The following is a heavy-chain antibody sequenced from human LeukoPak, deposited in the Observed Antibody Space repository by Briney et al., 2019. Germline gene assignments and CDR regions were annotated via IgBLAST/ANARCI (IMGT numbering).Heavy chain of an antibody. CDR1: EFTFNSYG. V-gene: IGHV3-30*02. J-gene: IGHJ4*02. D-gene: IGHD4-17*01. CDR2: IRYDGSNK. CDR3: ATLTGGYGDYALDY. Sequence: GGSLRLSCAASEFTFNSYGMHWVRQAPGKGLEWVAFIRYDGSNKYYADSVKGRVTISRDNSKNTLYLQMNSLRVDDTAVYYCATLTGGYGDYALDYWGQGTLVTVSS.